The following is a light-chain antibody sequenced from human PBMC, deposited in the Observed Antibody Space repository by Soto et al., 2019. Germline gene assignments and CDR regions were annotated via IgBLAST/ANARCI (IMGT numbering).Light chain of an antibody. CDR2: DVS. V-gene: IGLV2-14*01. J-gene: IGLJ1*01. CDR3: SSYTSSSTLGV. Sequence: QSVLTQPASVSGSPGQSITISCTGTSSEDGGYNYVSWYQQHPGKAPKLMIYDVSNRPSGVSNRFSGSKSGNTASLTISGLQAEDEADYYCSSYTSSSTLGVFGTGTKVTVL. CDR1: SSEDGGYNY.